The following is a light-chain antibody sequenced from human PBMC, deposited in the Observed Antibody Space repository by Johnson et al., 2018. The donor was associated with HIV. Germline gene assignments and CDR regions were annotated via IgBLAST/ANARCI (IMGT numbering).Light chain of an antibody. J-gene: IGLJ1*01. CDR2: DNN. V-gene: IGLV1-51*01. Sequence: QSVLTQAPSVSAAPGQKVTVSCSGSTSNIGNNYVSWYQQLPGTAPKLLIYDNNKRPSGIPDRFSGSKSGTSATLGITGLQTGDEADYYCGTWDSSLSAGENVFGTGTKVTVL. CDR3: GTWDSSLSAGENV. CDR1: TSNIGNNY.